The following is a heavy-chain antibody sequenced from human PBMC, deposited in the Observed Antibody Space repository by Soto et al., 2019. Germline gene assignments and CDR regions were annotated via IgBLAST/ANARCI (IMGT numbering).Heavy chain of an antibody. CDR2: INSDGSST. V-gene: IGHV3-74*01. Sequence: EVQLVESGGGLVQPGGSLRLSCAASGFTFSSYWMHWVRQAPGKGLVWVSRINSDGSSTSYADSVKGRFTISRDNAKNTLYLQMNSLRAEDTAVYYCAREGSYDFLSGNYYYYGMDVWGQGSTVTVSS. CDR1: GFTFSSYW. CDR3: AREGSYDFLSGNYYYYGMDV. D-gene: IGHD3-3*01. J-gene: IGHJ6*02.